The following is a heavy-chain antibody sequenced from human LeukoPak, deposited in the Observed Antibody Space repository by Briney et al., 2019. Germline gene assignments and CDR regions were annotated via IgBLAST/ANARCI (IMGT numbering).Heavy chain of an antibody. CDR2: VKSEKDGETA. J-gene: IGHJ6*02. V-gene: IGHV3-15*07. Sequence: GGSLRLSCAASGFIFSNYGMNWLRQAPGKGLEWVGRVKSEKDGETADYGVPVKGRFIISRDDSKNTLYLQMSSLKADDTAVYYCSLSGPLSGGLMAVWGQGTTVTVSS. CDR1: GFIFSNYG. CDR3: SLSGPLSGGLMAV. D-gene: IGHD3-10*02.